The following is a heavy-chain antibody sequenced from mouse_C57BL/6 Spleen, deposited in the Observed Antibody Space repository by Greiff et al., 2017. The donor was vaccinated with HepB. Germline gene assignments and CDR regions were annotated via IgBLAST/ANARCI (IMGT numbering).Heavy chain of an antibody. Sequence: QVQLQQSGPELVKPGASVKISCKASGYAFSSSWMNWVKQRPGKGLEWIGRIYPGDGDTNYNGKFKGKATLTADKSSSTSYMQLSSLTSEDAAVYFCARFKYYGTEYFDVWGTGTTVTVSA. V-gene: IGHV1-82*01. D-gene: IGHD1-1*01. CDR1: GYAFSSSW. J-gene: IGHJ1*03. CDR3: ARFKYYGTEYFDV. CDR2: IYPGDGDT.